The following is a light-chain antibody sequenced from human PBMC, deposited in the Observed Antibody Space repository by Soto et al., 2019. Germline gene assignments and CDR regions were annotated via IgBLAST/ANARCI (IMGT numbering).Light chain of an antibody. V-gene: IGKV1-39*01. CDR2: AAF. J-gene: IGKJ2*01. Sequence: DIQMTQFPSSLSASVGDRVTITCRASQSISSYLNWYQQKPGKAPKLLIYAAFSLQSGVPSRFSGSGSGTDFTLTISSLQPEDFATYYCQQSYSTVGMYTFGQGTKLEIK. CDR1: QSISSY. CDR3: QQSYSTVGMYT.